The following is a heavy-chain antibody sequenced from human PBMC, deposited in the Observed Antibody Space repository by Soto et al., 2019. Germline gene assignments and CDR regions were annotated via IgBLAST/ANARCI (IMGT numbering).Heavy chain of an antibody. CDR3: ARALAGGYCSGGSCYRDYYYYMDV. D-gene: IGHD2-15*01. V-gene: IGHV1-18*01. CDR1: GYTFTSYG. CDR2: ISAYNGNT. Sequence: QVQLVQSGAEVKKPGASVKVSCKASGYTFTSYGISWVRQAPGQGLEGMGWISAYNGNTNYAQKLQGRVTMTTDTSTSTAYMELRSLRSDDTAVYYCARALAGGYCSGGSCYRDYYYYMDVWGKGTTVTVSS. J-gene: IGHJ6*03.